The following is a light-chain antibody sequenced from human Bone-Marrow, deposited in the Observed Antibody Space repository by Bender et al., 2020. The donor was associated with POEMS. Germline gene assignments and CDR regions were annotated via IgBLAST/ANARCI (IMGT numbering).Light chain of an antibody. V-gene: IGLV2-11*01. Sequence: QSALTQPRSVSGSPGQSVTISCTGTSSDVGDYNYVSWYQHYPGKAPRLMIYDVTKRPSGVPNRFSASKSGNTASLTISGLQAEDEADYYCNSYTATNTLSFGTGTKVTVL. J-gene: IGLJ1*01. CDR2: DVT. CDR3: NSYTATNTLS. CDR1: SSDVGDYNY.